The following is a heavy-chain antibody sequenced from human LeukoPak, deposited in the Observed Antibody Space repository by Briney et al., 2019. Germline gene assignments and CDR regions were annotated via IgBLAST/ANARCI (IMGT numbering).Heavy chain of an antibody. Sequence: RGGSLRLSCAASGFTFSGYWMSWVRQAPGKGLEWVANIKQDGSEKYYVDSVKGRFTISRDNAKNSLYLQMNSLRAEDTAVYYCARDYYDSSGYSLLYYYYGMDVWGQGTTVTVSS. J-gene: IGHJ6*02. CDR2: IKQDGSEK. D-gene: IGHD3-22*01. CDR1: GFTFSGYW. CDR3: ARDYYDSSGYSLLYYYYGMDV. V-gene: IGHV3-7*01.